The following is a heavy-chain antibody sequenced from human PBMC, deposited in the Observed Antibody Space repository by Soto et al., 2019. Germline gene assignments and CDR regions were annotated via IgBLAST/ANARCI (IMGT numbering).Heavy chain of an antibody. CDR2: IYYSGST. D-gene: IGHD3-22*01. CDR1: GGSISSSSYY. Sequence: QLQLQESGPGLVKPSETLSLTCTVSGGSISSSSYYWGWIRQPPGKGLEWIGSIYYSGSTYYNPSLKIRVTISVDTSKNQFSLKLSSVTAADTAVYYCARLGYDSSGYQVDYWGQGTLVTVSS. CDR3: ARLGYDSSGYQVDY. V-gene: IGHV4-39*01. J-gene: IGHJ4*02.